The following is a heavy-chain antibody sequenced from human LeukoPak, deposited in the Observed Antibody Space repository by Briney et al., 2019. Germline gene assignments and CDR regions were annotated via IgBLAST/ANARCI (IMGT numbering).Heavy chain of an antibody. CDR2: IYSGGST. CDR3: ASGHTYGYNDH. CDR1: GFTFRSYS. V-gene: IGHV3-53*01. Sequence: GGSLRLSCAASGFTFRSYSMSWVRQAPGKGLEWVSVIYSGGSTYYEDSVKGRFTISRDNSKNTLYLQMNSLRAEDTAVYYCASGHTYGYNDHWGQGTLVTVSS. J-gene: IGHJ4*02. D-gene: IGHD5-18*01.